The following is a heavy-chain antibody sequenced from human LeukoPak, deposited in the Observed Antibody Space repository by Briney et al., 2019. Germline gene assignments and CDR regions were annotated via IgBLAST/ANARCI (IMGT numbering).Heavy chain of an antibody. CDR1: GFTFSTNA. D-gene: IGHD5/OR15-5a*01. V-gene: IGHV3-23*01. Sequence: GGSLRLSCAASGFTFSTNAMTWVRQAPGKGLEWVSTISGSGGSTYSAASVKGRFTISRVNSKSTLYLQMNSLRAEDTAVYYCAKLVWPSPDYWGQGTLVTVSS. CDR2: ISGSGGST. J-gene: IGHJ4*02. CDR3: AKLVWPSPDY.